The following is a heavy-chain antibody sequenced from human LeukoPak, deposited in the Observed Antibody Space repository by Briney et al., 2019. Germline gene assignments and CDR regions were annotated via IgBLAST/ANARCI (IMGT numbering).Heavy chain of an antibody. CDR1: GFTFNSYA. V-gene: IGHV3-15*01. CDR2: IKSKTDGGTT. CDR3: TTDPIWNYFPGY. D-gene: IGHD1-7*01. J-gene: IGHJ4*02. Sequence: PGGSLRLSCAASGFTFNSYAINWVRQAPGKGLEWVGRIKSKTDGGTTDYAAPVKGRFTISRDDSKNTLYLQMNSLKTEDTAVYYCTTDPIWNYFPGYWGQGTLVTVSS.